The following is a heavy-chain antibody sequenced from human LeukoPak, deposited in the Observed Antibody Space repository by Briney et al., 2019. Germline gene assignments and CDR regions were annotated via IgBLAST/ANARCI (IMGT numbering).Heavy chain of an antibody. J-gene: IGHJ4*02. Sequence: SETLSLTCTVSGGSISSYYWSWIRQPAGKGLEWIGRIYTSGSTNYNPSLKSRVTMSVDTSKNQFSLKLSSVTAADTAVYYCARDTGYCSGGSCYSVNDYWGQGTLVTVSS. CDR2: IYTSGST. D-gene: IGHD2-15*01. V-gene: IGHV4-4*07. CDR1: GGSISSYY. CDR3: ARDTGYCSGGSCYSVNDY.